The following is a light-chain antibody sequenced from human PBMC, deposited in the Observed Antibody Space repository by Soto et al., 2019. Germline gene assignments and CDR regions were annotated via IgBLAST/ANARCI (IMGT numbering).Light chain of an antibody. Sequence: QSALTQPASVSGSPGQSISISCIGTSSDVGAFNYVSWYQHHPGKAPQLIIYDVTSRPSGVSNRFSASKSGNTASLTISGLQAEDGADYYCSSYTTRNTEVFGTGAKLTVL. CDR2: DVT. CDR1: SSDVGAFNY. V-gene: IGLV2-14*03. CDR3: SSYTTRNTEV. J-gene: IGLJ1*01.